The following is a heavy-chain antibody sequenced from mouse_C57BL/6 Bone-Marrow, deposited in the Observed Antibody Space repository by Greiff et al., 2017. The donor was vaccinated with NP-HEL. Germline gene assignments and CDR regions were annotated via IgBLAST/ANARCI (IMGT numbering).Heavy chain of an antibody. Sequence: EVQLQQSGPELVKPGASVKISCKASGYTFTDYYMNWVKQSHGKSLEWIGDINPNNGGTSYNQKFKGKATLTVDKSSSTAYMELRSLTSEDSAVYYCAREATMVTTVYFDYWGQGTTLTVSS. D-gene: IGHD2-2*01. CDR2: INPNNGGT. CDR1: GYTFTDYY. J-gene: IGHJ2*01. V-gene: IGHV1-26*01. CDR3: AREATMVTTVYFDY.